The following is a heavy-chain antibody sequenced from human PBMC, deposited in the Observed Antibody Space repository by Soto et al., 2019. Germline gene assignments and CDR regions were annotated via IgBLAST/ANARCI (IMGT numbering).Heavy chain of an antibody. CDR2: ITHSGST. V-gene: IGHV4-34*01. D-gene: IGHD3-10*01. Sequence: QVQLQQWGAGLLKPSETLSLTCAVYGGSFSGYYWSWIRQPPGKGLEWIGEITHSGSTNYNPSLKSRVTISVDTSKNQFALKLSSVTAADTAVYYCASSRRRFGGSGYWGQGTLVTVSS. CDR1: GGSFSGYY. J-gene: IGHJ4*02. CDR3: ASSRRRFGGSGY.